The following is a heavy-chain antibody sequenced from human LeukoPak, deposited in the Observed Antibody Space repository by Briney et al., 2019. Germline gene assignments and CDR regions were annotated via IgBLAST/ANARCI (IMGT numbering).Heavy chain of an antibody. V-gene: IGHV3-21*01. CDR2: ITTGIGYT. CDR1: GFTSTTYG. J-gene: IGHJ2*01. Sequence: PGGSLRLSCSASGFTSTTYGMNWVRQAPGKGLEWVSSITTGIGYTYYAASVKGRFTISRDNAKNSLYLEMNGLRVEDTAVYYCARGRYFDLWGRGTLVTVSS. CDR3: ARGRYFDL.